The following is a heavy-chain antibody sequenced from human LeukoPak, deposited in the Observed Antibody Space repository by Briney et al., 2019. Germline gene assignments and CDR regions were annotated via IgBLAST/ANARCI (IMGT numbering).Heavy chain of an antibody. J-gene: IGHJ4*02. D-gene: IGHD1-20*01. CDR2: VSGGVGST. CDR1: GFTFSSSA. Sequence: GGPLRLSCAASGFTFSSSAMSWVRQAPGKGLEWVSGVSGGVGSTYYADSVKGRFTISRDNSKNTLYLQMNSLRAEDTALYYCAKDRITVTPYYFDYWGQGTLVTVSS. CDR3: AKDRITVTPYYFDY. V-gene: IGHV3-23*01.